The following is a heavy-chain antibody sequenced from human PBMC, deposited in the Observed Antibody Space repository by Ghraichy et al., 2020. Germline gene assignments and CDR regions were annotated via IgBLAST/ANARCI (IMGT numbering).Heavy chain of an antibody. CDR1: GYTFTSYY. V-gene: IGHV1-46*01. D-gene: IGHD4-17*01. J-gene: IGHJ6*02. CDR3: ARENYDYGDYTNYYGMDV. Sequence: ASVKVSCKASGYTFTSYYMHWVRQAPGQGLEWMGIINPSGGSTSYAQKFQGRVTMTRDTSTSTVYMELSSLRSEDTAVYYCARENYDYGDYTNYYGMDVWGQGTTVTVSS. CDR2: INPSGGST.